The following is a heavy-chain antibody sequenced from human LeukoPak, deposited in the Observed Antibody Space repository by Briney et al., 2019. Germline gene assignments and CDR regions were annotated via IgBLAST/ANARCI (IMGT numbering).Heavy chain of an antibody. J-gene: IGHJ5*02. D-gene: IGHD6-19*01. Sequence: PSETLSLTCAASGGSSNFDFWTWVRQFPGKGLEWIGEIDQSGNTNYNPSLKSRVTMSFDMSNNQFSLKLKSVNAADTAVYFCARGFIAVAGTALNCFDLGGPGTQVTVSS. V-gene: IGHV4-34*01. CDR3: ARGFIAVAGTALNCFDL. CDR2: IDQSGNT. CDR1: GGSSNFDF.